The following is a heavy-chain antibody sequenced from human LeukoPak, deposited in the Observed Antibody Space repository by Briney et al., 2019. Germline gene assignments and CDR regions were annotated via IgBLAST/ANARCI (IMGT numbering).Heavy chain of an antibody. D-gene: IGHD2-15*01. V-gene: IGHV3-21*01. CDR1: GFTFSSYV. CDR2: ISSGSIYI. Sequence: PGGSLRLSCAASGFTFSSYVMNWVRQAPGKGLEWVSSISSGSIYIYYADSVKGRFTISRDNAKNSLYLQMNSLRAEDTAVYYCARLGYCSGGSCSSFDYWGQGTLVTVSS. J-gene: IGHJ4*02. CDR3: ARLGYCSGGSCSSFDY.